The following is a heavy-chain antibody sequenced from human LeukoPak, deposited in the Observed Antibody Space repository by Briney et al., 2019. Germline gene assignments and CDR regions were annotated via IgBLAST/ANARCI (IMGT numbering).Heavy chain of an antibody. Sequence: PSETLSLTCAVYGGSFSGYFWSWIRQPPGKGLEWIGEIDHSGSTKYNPSLKSRVTISVDTSKNQFPLKLGSVTAADTAVYYCARGQPTYSSSWYANYWGQGTLVTVSS. CDR3: ARGQPTYSSSWYANY. D-gene: IGHD6-13*01. CDR2: IDHSGST. J-gene: IGHJ4*02. CDR1: GGSFSGYF. V-gene: IGHV4-34*01.